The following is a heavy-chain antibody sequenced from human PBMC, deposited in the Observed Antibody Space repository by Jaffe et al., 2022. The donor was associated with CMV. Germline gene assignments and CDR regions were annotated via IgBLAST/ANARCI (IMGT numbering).Heavy chain of an antibody. J-gene: IGHJ6*03. Sequence: QVQLQESGPGLVKPSETLSLTCTVSGGSMTSYYWSWIRQPPGKGLEWIAYVYYSGSTNYNPSLKSRVSISLDTSKNQFSLKLRSVTAADTAVYYCARHPVDYGDYLANFNYYMDVWGKGTTVTVSS. V-gene: IGHV4-59*08. D-gene: IGHD4-17*01. CDR1: GGSMTSYY. CDR3: ARHPVDYGDYLANFNYYMDV. CDR2: VYYSGST.